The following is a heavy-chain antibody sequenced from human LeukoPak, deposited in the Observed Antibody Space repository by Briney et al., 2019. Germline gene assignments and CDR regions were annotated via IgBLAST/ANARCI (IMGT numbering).Heavy chain of an antibody. D-gene: IGHD2-2*01. V-gene: IGHV1-8*01. CDR1: GYAFTSYD. Sequence: SVKVSCKASGYAFTSYDINWVRQATGRGLEWMGWMNPNSGNTGYAQKFQGRVTMTRNTSISTAYMELSSLRSEDTAVYYCARANRVQLLLLYYYGMDVWGQGTTVTVSS. J-gene: IGHJ6*02. CDR3: ARANRVQLLLLYYYGMDV. CDR2: MNPNSGNT.